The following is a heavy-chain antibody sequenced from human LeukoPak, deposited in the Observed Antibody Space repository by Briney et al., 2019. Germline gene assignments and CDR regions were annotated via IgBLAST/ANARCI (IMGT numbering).Heavy chain of an antibody. CDR2: IYYSGST. V-gene: IGHV4-59*01. Sequence: SETLSLTCTVSGGSISSYYWSWIRQPPGKGLEWIGYIYYSGSTNYNPSLKSRVTISVDTSKNQFSLKLSSVTAADTAGYYCARGEVRARKGIRFDPWGQGTLVTVSS. CDR3: ARGEVRARKGIRFDP. J-gene: IGHJ5*02. CDR1: GGSISSYY. D-gene: IGHD3-10*01.